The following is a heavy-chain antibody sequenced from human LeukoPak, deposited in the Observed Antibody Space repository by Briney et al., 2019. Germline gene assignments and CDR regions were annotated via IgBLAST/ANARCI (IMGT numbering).Heavy chain of an antibody. CDR2: ISSSGGSI. V-gene: IGHV3-48*03. CDR1: GLTFSNYE. CDR3: ARDFAYGNGMDV. Sequence: PGGSLRLSCAASGLTFSNYEMDWVRQAPGKGLEWVSYISSSGGSIFYADSVKGRFTISRDNAKNSLYLQMNSLRAEDTAVYYCARDFAYGNGMDVWGKGTTVTVSS. J-gene: IGHJ6*04. D-gene: IGHD4-17*01.